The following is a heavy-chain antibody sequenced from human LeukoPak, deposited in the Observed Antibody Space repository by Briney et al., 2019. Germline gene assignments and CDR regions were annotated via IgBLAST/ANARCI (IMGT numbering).Heavy chain of an antibody. CDR2: ISSSGT. CDR3: ARDKSLRGNWFGNDY. CDR1: GGSICNYL. Sequence: SETLSLTCTVSGGSICNYLWSWIRQSPGQGPEWIGYISSSGTNYNPSLGSRVTISVDTSKHQFSLKLSSVTAADTAVYYCARDKSLRGNWFGNDYWGQGTLVTVSS. J-gene: IGHJ4*02. V-gene: IGHV4-59*01. D-gene: IGHD3-10*01.